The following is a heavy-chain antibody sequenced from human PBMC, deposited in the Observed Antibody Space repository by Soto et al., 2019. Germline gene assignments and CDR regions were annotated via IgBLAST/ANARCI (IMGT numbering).Heavy chain of an antibody. Sequence: PGESLKISCQGLGYSFEKHWIAWVRHRPGKGLEWMGIIYPGDPDTRYGPTFEGQVTISADKSISTAYLQWSSLKASDTAMYYFARAHSPGYSGSYFSSSYYYGMGVWGQGTMVTSP. V-gene: IGHV5-51*01. CDR2: IYPGDPDT. J-gene: IGHJ6*02. CDR1: GYSFEKHW. CDR3: ARAHSPGYSGSYFSSSYYYGMGV. D-gene: IGHD1-26*01.